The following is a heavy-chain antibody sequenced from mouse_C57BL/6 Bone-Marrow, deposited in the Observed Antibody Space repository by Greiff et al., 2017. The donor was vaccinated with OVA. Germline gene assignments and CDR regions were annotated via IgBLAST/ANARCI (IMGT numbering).Heavy chain of an antibody. CDR2: ISSGSSTI. Sequence: EVKLMESGGGLVKPGGSLKLSCAASGFTFSDYGMHWVRQAPEKGLEWVAYISSGSSTIYYADTVKGRFTISSDNAKNTLFLQMTSLRSEDTAMYYCARRTGTGDYWGQGTSVTVSS. CDR1: GFTFSDYG. V-gene: IGHV5-17*01. CDR3: ARRTGTGDY. D-gene: IGHD4-1*01. J-gene: IGHJ4*01.